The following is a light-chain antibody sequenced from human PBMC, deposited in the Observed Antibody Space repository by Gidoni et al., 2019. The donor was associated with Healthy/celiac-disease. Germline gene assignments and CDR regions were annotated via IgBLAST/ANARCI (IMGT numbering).Light chain of an antibody. CDR3: QQYGSSRGFT. V-gene: IGKV3-20*01. J-gene: IGKJ3*01. Sequence: EIVLTQSPSTLSLSPGERATLSCRASQSVSSSYLAWYQQKPGQAPRLLIYGASSRATGIPDRFSGSGSGTDFTLTISRLEPEDFAVYYCQQYGSSRGFTFXPXTKVDIK. CDR1: QSVSSSY. CDR2: GAS.